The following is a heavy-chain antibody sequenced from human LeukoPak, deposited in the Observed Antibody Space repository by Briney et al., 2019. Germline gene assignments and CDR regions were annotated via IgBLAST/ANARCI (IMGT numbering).Heavy chain of an antibody. CDR3: ATDRGWRTSGYYLYYFEY. Sequence: GGSLRLSCTASGFNFSPYGMHWVRQTPGKGLEWVASIKHDGSEKYYVDSVRGRFTISRDNTMNSLYLQMSSLRAEDTAVYYCATDRGWRTSGYYLYYFEYWGQGTLVTYSS. V-gene: IGHV3-7*01. D-gene: IGHD3-3*01. J-gene: IGHJ4*02. CDR1: GFNFSPYG. CDR2: IKHDGSEK.